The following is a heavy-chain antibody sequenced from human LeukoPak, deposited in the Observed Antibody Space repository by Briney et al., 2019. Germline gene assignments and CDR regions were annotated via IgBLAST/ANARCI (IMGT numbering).Heavy chain of an antibody. V-gene: IGHV4-4*07. Sequence: SETLSLTCTVSGGSISSYYWSWIRQPAGKGLEWIGRIYTSGSTNYNPFLKSRVTMSVDTSKKQFSLKLSSVTAADTAMYYCARGKGYCSSTSCGYCSGGNCYANYYYYYMDVWGKGTTVTVSS. D-gene: IGHD2-2*01. CDR3: ARGKGYCSSTSCGYCSGGNCYANYYYYYMDV. CDR1: GGSISSYY. CDR2: IYTSGST. J-gene: IGHJ6*03.